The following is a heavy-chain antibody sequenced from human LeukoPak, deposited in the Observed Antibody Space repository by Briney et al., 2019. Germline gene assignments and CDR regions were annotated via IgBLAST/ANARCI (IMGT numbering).Heavy chain of an antibody. Sequence: KASETLSLTCTVSGGSISSSSDYWGWLRQPPGKGLEWIGNIYQSATTYHNPSLRSRVTIYVDTPKNHSSLKLRSVTAADTAVYYCGRQDRRGYNYGHDFDYWAREPWSPSPQ. J-gene: IGHJ4*02. CDR2: IYQSATT. D-gene: IGHD5-18*01. CDR1: GGSISSSSDY. CDR3: GRQDRRGYNYGHDFDY. V-gene: IGHV4-39*01.